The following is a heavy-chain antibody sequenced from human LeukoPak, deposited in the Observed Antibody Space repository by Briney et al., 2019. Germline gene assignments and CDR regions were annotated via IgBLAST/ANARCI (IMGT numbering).Heavy chain of an antibody. Sequence: GGSLRLSCAASGFTVSSNYMSWVRQAPGKGLEWVSVIYSGGSTYYADSVKGRFTISRDNAKNSLYLQMNSLRAEDTAVYYCAREGNYDFWSGYYYYMDVWGKGTTVTISS. CDR3: AREGNYDFWSGYYYYMDV. J-gene: IGHJ6*03. D-gene: IGHD3-3*01. CDR1: GFTVSSNY. V-gene: IGHV3-53*01. CDR2: IYSGGST.